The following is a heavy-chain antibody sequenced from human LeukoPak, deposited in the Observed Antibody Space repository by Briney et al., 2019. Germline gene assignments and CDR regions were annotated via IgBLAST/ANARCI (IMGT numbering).Heavy chain of an antibody. CDR2: IKQDGSEK. D-gene: IGHD3-10*01. CDR3: ARDRGGSGSYYGVGDRDDAFDI. V-gene: IGHV3-7*01. CDR1: GFTFSSYW. J-gene: IGHJ3*02. Sequence: PGGSLRLSCAASGFTFSSYWMSWVRQAPGMGLEWVANIKQDGSEKYYVDSVKGRFTISRDNAKNSLYLQMNSLRAEDTAVYYCARDRGGSGSYYGVGDRDDAFDIWGQGTMVTVSS.